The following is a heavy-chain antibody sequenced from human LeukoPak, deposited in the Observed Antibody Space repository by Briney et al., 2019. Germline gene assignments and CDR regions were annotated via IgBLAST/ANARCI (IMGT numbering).Heavy chain of an antibody. J-gene: IGHJ4*02. Sequence: GGSLRLSCAASGFTFSSYGMHWVRQAPGKGLEWVAVISYDGSNKYYADSVKGRFTISRDNSKNTLYLQMNSLRAEDTAVYYCARAASSDYDILTDYGAQGPLVPVPS. D-gene: IGHD3-9*01. CDR2: ISYDGSNK. CDR3: ARAASSDYDILTDY. V-gene: IGHV3-30*03. CDR1: GFTFSSYG.